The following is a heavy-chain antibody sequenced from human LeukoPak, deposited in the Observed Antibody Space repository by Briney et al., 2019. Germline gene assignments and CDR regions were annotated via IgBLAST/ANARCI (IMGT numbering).Heavy chain of an antibody. Sequence: GGSLRRSCAASGFTFSSYSMNRVRQAPGKGLEWVSYISSSSSTIYYADSVKGRFTISRDNAKNSLYLQMNSLRAEDTAVYYCARVLRYFDWLSPPDYWGQGTLVTVSS. D-gene: IGHD3-9*01. J-gene: IGHJ4*02. CDR3: ARVLRYFDWLSPPDY. CDR2: ISSSSSTI. V-gene: IGHV3-48*01. CDR1: GFTFSSYS.